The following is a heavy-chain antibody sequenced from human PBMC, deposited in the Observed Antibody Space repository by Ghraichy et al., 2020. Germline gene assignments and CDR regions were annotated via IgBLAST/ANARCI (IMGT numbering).Heavy chain of an antibody. V-gene: IGHV4-59*01. CDR1: GGTISSYY. CDR2: IYYSGST. J-gene: IGHJ4*02. CDR3: ARHGSFKYYFDY. Sequence: SQTLSLTCTAPGGTISSYYWSWIRQPPGKGLEWIGYIYYSGSTNYNPSLKSRVTIPLDTSKNQFSLKLSSVTAADTAVSFCARHGSFKYYFDYWGRGTLVTVSS.